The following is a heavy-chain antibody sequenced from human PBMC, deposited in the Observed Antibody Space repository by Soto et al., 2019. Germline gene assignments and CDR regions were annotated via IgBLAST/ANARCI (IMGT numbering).Heavy chain of an antibody. CDR1: GGSISSYY. CDR2: IYYSGST. D-gene: IGHD5-12*01. Sequence: SETLSLTCTVSGGSISSYYWSWIRQPPGKGLEWIGYIYYSGSTNYNPSLKSRVTISVDTSKNQFSLKLSSVTAADTAVYYCARESADIVATKYFDYWGQGTLVTVSS. CDR3: ARESADIVATKYFDY. V-gene: IGHV4-59*01. J-gene: IGHJ4*02.